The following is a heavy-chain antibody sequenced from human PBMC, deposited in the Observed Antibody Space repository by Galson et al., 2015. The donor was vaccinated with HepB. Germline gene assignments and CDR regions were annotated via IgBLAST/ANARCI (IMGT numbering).Heavy chain of an antibody. CDR2: ISAYNGNT. D-gene: IGHD3-10*01. CDR3: ARRITMVRGVIMQDYYGMDV. V-gene: IGHV1-18*04. CDR1: GYTFTSYG. J-gene: IGHJ6*02. Sequence: SVKVSCKASGYTFTSYGISWVRQAPGQGLEWMGWISAYNGNTNYAQKLQGRVTMTTDTSTSTACMELRSLRSDDTAVYYCARRITMVRGVIMQDYYGMDVWGQGTTVTVSS.